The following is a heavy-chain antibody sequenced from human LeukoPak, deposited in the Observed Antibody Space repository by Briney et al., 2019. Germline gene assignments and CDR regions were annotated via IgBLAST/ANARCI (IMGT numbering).Heavy chain of an antibody. J-gene: IGHJ5*02. CDR3: AKSYGEYGWDNWFDP. Sequence: SVKVSCKSSGYPFSIYYMHWVRQAPGQGLEWMGIIDPSGGSTRYAQKLQGRVTLTRDTSTSTVYMEVSSLRSEDTAIYYCAKSYGEYGWDNWFDPWGQGTLVTVSS. CDR2: IDPSGGST. V-gene: IGHV1-46*04. CDR1: GYPFSIYY. D-gene: IGHD4-17*01.